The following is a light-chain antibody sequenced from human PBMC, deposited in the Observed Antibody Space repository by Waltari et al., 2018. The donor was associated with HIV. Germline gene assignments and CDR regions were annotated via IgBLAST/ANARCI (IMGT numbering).Light chain of an antibody. Sequence: SYALTPPPPVSVSPGQTASLTCSGDKLGDKYACWYQQKPGQSPVLVIYQDSKRPSGIPERFSGSNSGNTATLTISGTQAMDEADYYCQAWDSSTVVFGTGTKVTVL. CDR3: QAWDSSTVV. CDR2: QDS. V-gene: IGLV3-1*01. CDR1: KLGDKY. J-gene: IGLJ1*01.